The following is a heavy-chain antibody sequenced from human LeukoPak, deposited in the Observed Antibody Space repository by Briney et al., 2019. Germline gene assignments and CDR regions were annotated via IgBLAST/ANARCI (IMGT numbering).Heavy chain of an antibody. CDR2: ISAYTGRT. V-gene: IGHV1-18*01. CDR3: ARDEFGRIGDGVY. Sequence: ASVKVSCKGSGYTFTAYDIIWVRQAPGQGLECVGLISAYTGRTEYAQKFQGRVITTTDSATSTAYMELRSLRSDDTGVYYCARDEFGRIGDGVYWGQGTPVTVSA. CDR1: GYTFTAYD. J-gene: IGHJ4*02. D-gene: IGHD1-26*01.